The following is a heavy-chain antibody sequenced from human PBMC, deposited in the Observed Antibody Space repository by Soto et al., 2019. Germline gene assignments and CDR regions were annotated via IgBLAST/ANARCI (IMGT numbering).Heavy chain of an antibody. J-gene: IGHJ4*03. CDR3: ARVHVMVVAGSTFDY. CDR2: IYHGGTT. V-gene: IGHV4-38-2*02. D-gene: IGHD6-19*01. CDR1: GDSISICSY. Sequence: SETLSLTCTVSGDSISICSYWVCILQPPGEGPEWIASIYHGGTTFYNPSLKSRISISVDTSKNQFSLRLTSVTAADTATYYCARVHVMVVAGSTFDYWGPGTLVTVSS.